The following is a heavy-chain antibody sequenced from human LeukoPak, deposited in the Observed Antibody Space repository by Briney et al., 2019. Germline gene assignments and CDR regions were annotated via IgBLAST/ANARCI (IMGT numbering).Heavy chain of an antibody. CDR2: IVVGSGNT. CDR3: ATTPHYDFWSPDY. D-gene: IGHD3-3*01. CDR1: GFTFTSSA. J-gene: IGHJ4*02. V-gene: IGHV1-58*01. Sequence: ASVKVSCKASGFTFTSSAVQWVRQARGQRLEWIGWIVVGSGNTNYAQKFRERVTITRDMSTSIAYMELSSLRSEDTAVYYCATTPHYDFWSPDYWGQGTLVTVSS.